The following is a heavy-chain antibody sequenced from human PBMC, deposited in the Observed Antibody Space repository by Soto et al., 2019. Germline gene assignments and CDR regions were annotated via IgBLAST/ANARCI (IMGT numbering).Heavy chain of an antibody. J-gene: IGHJ5*02. CDR2: ISYDGSNK. Sequence: GGSLRLSCAASGFTFSSYGMHWVRQAPGKGLEWVAVISYDGSNKYYADSVKGRFTISRDNSKNTLYLQMNSLRAEDTAVYYCACITMVRGLNWFDPWGQGTLVTVS. V-gene: IGHV3-30*03. CDR1: GFTFSSYG. CDR3: ACITMVRGLNWFDP. D-gene: IGHD3-10*01.